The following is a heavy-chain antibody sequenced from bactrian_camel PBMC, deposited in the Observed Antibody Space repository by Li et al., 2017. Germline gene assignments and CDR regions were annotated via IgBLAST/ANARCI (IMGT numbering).Heavy chain of an antibody. J-gene: IGHJ4*01. CDR2: IYSASGST. CDR1: GFTFNAYW. Sequence: HVQLVESGGGLVQPGESLRLSCAVSGFTFNAYWTSWVRQAPGKGLEWISGIYSASGSTYYADSVKGRFTISRDNAKNTVYLQLNSLKTDDTAVYYCAYRGTYFEYNYWGQGTQVTVS. D-gene: IGHD7*01. CDR3: AYRGTYFEYNY. V-gene: IGHV3S1*01.